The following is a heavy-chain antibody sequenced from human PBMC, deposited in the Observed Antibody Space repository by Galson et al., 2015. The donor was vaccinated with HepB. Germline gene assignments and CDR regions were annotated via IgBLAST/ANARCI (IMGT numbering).Heavy chain of an antibody. V-gene: IGHV1-69*13. CDR2: IIPISGTA. CDR1: RGLFSNEA. CDR3: ARLLFGGGVNSYYFDS. J-gene: IGHJ4*02. Sequence: SVKASCKASRGLFSNEAFTWVRQAPGQGLEWMGGIIPISGTATYAQKFQGRVTIMADELSSTAYMDLTSLRSEDTAVYYCARLLFGGGVNSYYFDSWGQGTLVTVSS. D-gene: IGHD2-21*02.